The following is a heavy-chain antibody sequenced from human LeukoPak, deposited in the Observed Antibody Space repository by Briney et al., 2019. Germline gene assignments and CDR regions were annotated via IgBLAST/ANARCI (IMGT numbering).Heavy chain of an antibody. Sequence: GGSLRLSCAASGFTFSDYTMHWVRQAPGKGLEWVAVISYDGSQKYYADSVAGRFTISRDNSKNTVYPQMNSLRAEDTAVFYCARANSSSWHYFDDWGQGTLVTVSS. CDR3: ARANSSSWHYFDD. D-gene: IGHD6-13*01. J-gene: IGHJ4*02. CDR1: GFTFSDYT. CDR2: ISYDGSQK. V-gene: IGHV3-30*04.